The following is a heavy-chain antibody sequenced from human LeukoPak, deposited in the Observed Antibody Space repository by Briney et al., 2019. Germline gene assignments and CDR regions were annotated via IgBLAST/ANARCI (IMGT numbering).Heavy chain of an antibody. CDR2: IYHDGST. CDR3: ARDWPELGYCSSTSCSYYYYMDV. J-gene: IGHJ6*03. CDR1: GGSISGYF. D-gene: IGHD2-2*01. V-gene: IGHV4-59*01. Sequence: SETLSLTCTVSGGSISGYFWNWIRQSPGKGLEWIGYIYHDGSTSYNPSLKSLVTISVDTSKNQFSLKLSSVTAADTAVYYCARDWPELGYCSSTSCSYYYYMDVWGKGTTVTVSS.